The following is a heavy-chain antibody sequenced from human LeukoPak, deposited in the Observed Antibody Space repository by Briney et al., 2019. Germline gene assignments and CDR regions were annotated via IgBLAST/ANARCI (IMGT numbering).Heavy chain of an antibody. CDR2: ISWNSGSI. J-gene: IGHJ6*02. CDR3: AKDLYSSSFYYYYGMDV. D-gene: IGHD6-13*01. Sequence: GGSLRLPCAASGFTFDDYAMHWVRQAPGKGLEWVSGISWNSGSIGYADSVKGRFTISRDNAKNSLYLQMSSLRAEDTALYYCAKDLYSSSFYYYYGMDVWGQGTTVTVSS. V-gene: IGHV3-9*01. CDR1: GFTFDDYA.